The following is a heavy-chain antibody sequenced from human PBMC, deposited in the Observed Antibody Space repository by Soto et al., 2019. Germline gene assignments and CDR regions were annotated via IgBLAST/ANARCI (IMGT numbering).Heavy chain of an antibody. D-gene: IGHD2-2*01. CDR1: GYSFTNYW. CDR2: IYPADSDI. Sequence: GSLKISCKGSGYSFTNYWIGWVRQMPGKGPEWMGVIYPADSDIRYSPSLQGQVTISVDRSISTAYLQWSSLKASDTAMYYCSTSMGGDCTSICCSHNWFDPWGQGTLVTVSS. J-gene: IGHJ5*02. CDR3: STSMGGDCTSICCSHNWFDP. V-gene: IGHV5-51*01.